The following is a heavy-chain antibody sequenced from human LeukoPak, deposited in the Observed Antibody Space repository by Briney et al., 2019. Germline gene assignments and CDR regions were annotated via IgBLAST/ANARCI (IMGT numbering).Heavy chain of an antibody. J-gene: IGHJ4*02. CDR2: VSGSGGST. V-gene: IGHV3-23*01. CDR1: AFTFRPYA. Sequence: GGSLRLSCAASAFTFRPYAMIWVRQAPGKGLEWVSTVSGSGGSTYYADSVKGRFTISRDNSKNTLYLQMNSLRTEDAAVYYCARESGGNTPYYFDYWGQGTLVTVSS. D-gene: IGHD2-2*02. CDR3: ARESGGNTPYYFDY.